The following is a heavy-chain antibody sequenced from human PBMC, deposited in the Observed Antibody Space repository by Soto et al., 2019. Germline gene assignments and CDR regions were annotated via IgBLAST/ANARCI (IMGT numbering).Heavy chain of an antibody. CDR2: IIPICGTA. Sequence: SVKVSCKASGGTFSSYAISWVRQAPGQGLEWMGGIIPICGTANYAQKFQGRVTITADESTSTAYMELSSLRAEDAAVYYCAKDGAGVSAFSVVDFDYWGQGTLVTVSS. J-gene: IGHJ4*02. D-gene: IGHD2-21*01. CDR3: AKDGAGVSAFSVVDFDY. CDR1: GGTFSSYA. V-gene: IGHV1-69*13.